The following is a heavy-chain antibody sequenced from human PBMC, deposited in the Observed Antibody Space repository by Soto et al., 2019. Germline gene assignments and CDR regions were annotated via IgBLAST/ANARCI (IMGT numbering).Heavy chain of an antibody. CDR1: GFTFSSYA. CDR3: ARVATLFDY. CDR2: ISYDGSNK. J-gene: IGHJ4*02. V-gene: IGHV3-30-3*01. Sequence: QVQLVESGGGVVQPGRSLRLSCAASGFTFSSYAMHWVRQAPGKGLEWVAVISYDGSNKYYADSVKGRFTISRDNSENTLYLQMNSLRAEDTAVYYCARVATLFDYWGQGTLVTVSS. D-gene: IGHD5-12*01.